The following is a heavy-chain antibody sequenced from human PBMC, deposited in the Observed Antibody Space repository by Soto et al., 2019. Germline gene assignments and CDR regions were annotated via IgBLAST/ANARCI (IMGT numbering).Heavy chain of an antibody. CDR3: ARSIAGSDAFDI. J-gene: IGHJ3*02. V-gene: IGHV4-31*03. D-gene: IGHD3-10*01. CDR2: IYYSGST. Sequence: SETLSLTCTVSGGSISSGGYYWSWIRQHPGKGLEWIGYIYYSGSTYYNPSLKSRVTISVDTSKNQFSLKLSSVTAADTAVYYCARSIAGSDAFDIWGQGTMVTVS. CDR1: GGSISSGGYY.